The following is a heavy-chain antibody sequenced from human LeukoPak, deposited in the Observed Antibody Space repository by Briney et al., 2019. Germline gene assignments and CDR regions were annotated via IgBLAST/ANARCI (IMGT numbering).Heavy chain of an antibody. V-gene: IGHV3-23*01. CDR2: ISGSGGST. D-gene: IGHD1-14*01. CDR1: GLTFSSYA. Sequence: GGSLRLSCAASGLTFSSYAMSWVRQAPRKGLESVSAISGSGGSTYYADSVTCRFTIYRDNSTNTMYMQMNSLRAEDTAVYYCAKGIPPIGNQPNFWGQGTLVTVSS. J-gene: IGHJ4*02. CDR3: AKGIPPIGNQPNF.